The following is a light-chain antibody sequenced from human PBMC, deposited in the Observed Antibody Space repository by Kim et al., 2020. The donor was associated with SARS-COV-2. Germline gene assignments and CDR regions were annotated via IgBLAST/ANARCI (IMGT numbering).Light chain of an antibody. J-gene: IGLJ2*01. CDR1: SDSVSTNHY. V-gene: IGLV8-61*01. CDR2: NTN. CDR3: VLYMGGGLWV. Sequence: QTVVTQEPSFSVSPGGTVTLTCGLSSDSVSTNHYPSWYQATPGQAPRTLMYNTNTRSSGVPDRFSGSIVGNKAALTITGAQADDESDYYCVLYMGGGLWVFGGGTQLTVL.